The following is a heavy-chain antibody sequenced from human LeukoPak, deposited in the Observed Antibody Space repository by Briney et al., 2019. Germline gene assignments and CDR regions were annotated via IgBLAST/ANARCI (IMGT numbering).Heavy chain of an antibody. J-gene: IGHJ4*02. Sequence: QAGGSLRLSCAASGFTFSSYGMHWVRQAPGKGLEWVAVISYDGSNKYYADSVKGRFTISRDNAKNTPYLQMNSLRAEDTAVYYCARDYYDSSGYEVLYYFDYWGQGTLVTVSS. CDR2: ISYDGSNK. D-gene: IGHD3-22*01. CDR1: GFTFSSYG. CDR3: ARDYYDSSGYEVLYYFDY. V-gene: IGHV3-33*05.